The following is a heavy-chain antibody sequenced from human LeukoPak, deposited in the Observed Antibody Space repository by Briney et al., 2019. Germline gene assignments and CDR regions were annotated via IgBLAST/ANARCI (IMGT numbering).Heavy chain of an antibody. D-gene: IGHD5-18*01. V-gene: IGHV4-38-2*02. CDR3: ARDSGYSYGPRYYFDY. CDR1: GYSISSGYY. J-gene: IGHJ4*02. CDR2: IYHSGST. Sequence: PSETLSLTCAVSGYSISSGYYWGWIRQPPGKGLEWIGSIYHSGSTYYNPSLKSRVTISVDTSKNQFSLKLSSVTAADTAVYYCARDSGYSYGPRYYFDYWGQGTLVTVSS.